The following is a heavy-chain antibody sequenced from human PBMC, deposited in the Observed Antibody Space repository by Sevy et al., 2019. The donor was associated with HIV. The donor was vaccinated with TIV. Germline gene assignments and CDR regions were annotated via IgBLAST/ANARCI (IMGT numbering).Heavy chain of an antibody. CDR2: IYYSGST. J-gene: IGHJ3*02. D-gene: IGHD5-18*01. Sequence: SETLSLTCTVSGGSISSGGYYWSWIRQHPGKGLEWVGYIYYSGSTYYNPSLKSRVTISVDTSKNQFSLKLSSVTAADTAVEYCARDHFIGYSYGTHDAFDIWGQGTMVTVSS. CDR3: ARDHFIGYSYGTHDAFDI. V-gene: IGHV4-31*03. CDR1: GGSISSGGYY.